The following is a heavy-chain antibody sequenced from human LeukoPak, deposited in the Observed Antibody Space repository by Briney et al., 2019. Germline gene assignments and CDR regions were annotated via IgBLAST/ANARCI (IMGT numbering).Heavy chain of an antibody. Sequence: AASVKVSCKASGGTFSSYAISWVRQAPGQGLEWMGGIIPIFGTANYAQTFQGRVTITTDESTSTAYMELSSLRSEDTAVYYCAGEFGGDDYSNYADWFAPWGQGTLVTVSS. CDR3: AGEFGGDDYSNYADWFAP. CDR1: GGTFSSYA. J-gene: IGHJ5*02. CDR2: IIPIFGTA. V-gene: IGHV1-69*05. D-gene: IGHD4-11*01.